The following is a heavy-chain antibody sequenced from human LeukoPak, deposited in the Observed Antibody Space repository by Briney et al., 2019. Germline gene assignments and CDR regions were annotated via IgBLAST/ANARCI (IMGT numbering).Heavy chain of an antibody. J-gene: IGHJ4*02. CDR3: ARDSERYSSGLEPLDY. D-gene: IGHD6-19*01. Sequence: ASVKVSCKASGGTFSSYAISWVRQAPGQGLEWMGGIIPIFGTANYAQKFQGRVTITADESTSTAYMELSRLRSDDTAVYYCARDSERYSSGLEPLDYWGQGTLVTVSS. CDR2: IIPIFGTA. V-gene: IGHV1-69*13. CDR1: GGTFSSYA.